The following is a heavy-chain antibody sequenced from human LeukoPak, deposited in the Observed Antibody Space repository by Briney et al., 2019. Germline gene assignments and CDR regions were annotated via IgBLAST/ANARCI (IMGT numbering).Heavy chain of an antibody. CDR1: GGSISSYY. CDR3: AREAVLRYYYDSSGYGY. V-gene: IGHV4-34*01. CDR2: INHSGST. Sequence: SETLSLTCTVSGGSISSYYWSWIRQPPGKGLEWIGEINHSGSTNYNPSLKSRVTISVDTSKNQFSLKLSSVTAADTAVYYCAREAVLRYYYDSSGYGYWGQGTLVTVSS. D-gene: IGHD3-22*01. J-gene: IGHJ4*02.